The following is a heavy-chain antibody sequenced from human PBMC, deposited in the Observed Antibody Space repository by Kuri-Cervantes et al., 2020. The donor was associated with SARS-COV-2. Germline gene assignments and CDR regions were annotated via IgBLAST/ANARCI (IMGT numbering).Heavy chain of an antibody. Sequence: SVKVSCKASGGTFSSYAISWVRQAPGQGLEWMGGIIPIFGTANYAQKFQGRVTITADESTSTAYMELSSLRSEDTAVYYCARVLFTRGGYYYRGKNWLDPWAQGTLVTVSS. CDR3: ARVLFTRGGYYYRGKNWLDP. V-gene: IGHV1-69*13. J-gene: IGHJ5*02. D-gene: IGHD3-22*01. CDR1: GGTFSSYA. CDR2: IIPIFGTA.